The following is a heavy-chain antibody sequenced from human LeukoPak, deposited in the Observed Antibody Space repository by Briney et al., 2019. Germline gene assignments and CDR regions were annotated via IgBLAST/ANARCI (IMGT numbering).Heavy chain of an antibody. CDR1: GFTFSRHG. Sequence: GGSLRLSCAPSGFTFSRHGMHWVRQAPGKGLEWVANIKQDGSEMYYVDSVKGRFTISRDNAKNSLYLQMNSLRADDTALYYCVRSALSNGYWGQGTLVTVSS. D-gene: IGHD3-3*02. CDR3: VRSALSNGY. CDR2: IKQDGSEM. J-gene: IGHJ4*02. V-gene: IGHV3-7*03.